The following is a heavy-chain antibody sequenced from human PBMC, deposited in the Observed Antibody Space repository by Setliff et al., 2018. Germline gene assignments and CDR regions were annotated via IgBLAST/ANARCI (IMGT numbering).Heavy chain of an antibody. D-gene: IGHD6-19*01. CDR3: AREQWLDPPGYYYMDV. CDR2: IYIGGSA. CDR1: GGFISSYY. Sequence: LSLTCTVSGGFISSYYWSWIRQPAGKGLEWIGHIYIGGSANYNPSLKSRVTMSIDTSKNQFSLKLNSVTAADMAVYYCAREQWLDPPGYYYMDVWAKGTTVTVSS. V-gene: IGHV4-4*07. J-gene: IGHJ6*03.